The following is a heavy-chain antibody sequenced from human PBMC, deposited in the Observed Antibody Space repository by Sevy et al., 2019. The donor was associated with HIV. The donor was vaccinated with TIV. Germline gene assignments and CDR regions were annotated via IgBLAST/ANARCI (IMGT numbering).Heavy chain of an antibody. CDR2: IYSDGST. V-gene: IGHV3-53*01. Sequence: GWSLRLSCAASGFTVSDNYMSWVRQAPGKGLEWVSVIYSDGSTYYADSVKGRFTISRDNSKNTLYLQMNSRRAEDTAVYYCANHASDYDSSGYLERDAFDIWGQGTMVTVSS. CDR3: ANHASDYDSSGYLERDAFDI. D-gene: IGHD3-22*01. CDR1: GFTVSDNY. J-gene: IGHJ3*02.